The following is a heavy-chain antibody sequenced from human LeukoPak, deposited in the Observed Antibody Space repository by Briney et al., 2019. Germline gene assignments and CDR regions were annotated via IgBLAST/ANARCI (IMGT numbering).Heavy chain of an antibody. Sequence: GESLKISCKGSGYSFTSYWIGWVRQMPGKGLEWMGIIYPGDSDTRYSPSFQGLVTISADKSLSTAYLQWSSLKASDTAMYYCARHPRYCSSTSCYRGYFQHWGQGTLVTVSS. CDR3: ARHPRYCSSTSCYRGYFQH. J-gene: IGHJ1*01. D-gene: IGHD2-2*01. CDR2: IYPGDSDT. V-gene: IGHV5-51*01. CDR1: GYSFTSYW.